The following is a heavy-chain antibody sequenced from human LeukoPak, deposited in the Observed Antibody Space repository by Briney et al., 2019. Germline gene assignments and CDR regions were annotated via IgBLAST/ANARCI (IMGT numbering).Heavy chain of an antibody. J-gene: IGHJ4*02. D-gene: IGHD3-22*01. CDR1: GGSISSYY. CDR3: ARATRGYDSSGLDY. CDR2: IYYSGST. V-gene: IGHV4-59*01. Sequence: PSETLSLTCTVSGGSISSYYWSWIRQPPGKGLEWIGYIYYSGSTNYNPSLKSRVTISVDTSKNQFSLKLSSVTAADTAVYYCARATRGYDSSGLDYWGQGTLVTVSS.